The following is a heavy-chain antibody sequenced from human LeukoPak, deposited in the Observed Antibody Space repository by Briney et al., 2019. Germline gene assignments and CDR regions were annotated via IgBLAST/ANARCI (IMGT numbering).Heavy chain of an antibody. Sequence: SETLSLTCTVSGGSISNYYGSWIRQSPGKGLEWIGYIYYSGSTSYNPSLKSRVAISVDTSKNQFSLKLSSVTAADTAVYYCARHHPHSCSSDKCALGLDPWGQGTLVTVSS. CDR1: GGSISNYY. D-gene: IGHD2-2*01. CDR2: IYYSGST. CDR3: ARHHPHSCSSDKCALGLDP. V-gene: IGHV4-59*08. J-gene: IGHJ5*02.